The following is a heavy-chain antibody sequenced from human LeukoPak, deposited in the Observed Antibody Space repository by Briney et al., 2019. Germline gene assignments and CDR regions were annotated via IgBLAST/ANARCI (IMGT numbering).Heavy chain of an antibody. CDR3: ARGLWGRNYEDWYFDL. Sequence: GASVKVSCKASGNSFSSYYMHWVRQAPAQGLEWMGIINPSGVDTNYAEKFQGRVTMTRDTSTNTVYIKLGSLRSEDTAVYYCARGLWGRNYEDWYFDLWGRGTLVTVSS. J-gene: IGHJ2*01. D-gene: IGHD1-7*01. CDR2: INPSGVDT. CDR1: GNSFSSYY. V-gene: IGHV1-46*01.